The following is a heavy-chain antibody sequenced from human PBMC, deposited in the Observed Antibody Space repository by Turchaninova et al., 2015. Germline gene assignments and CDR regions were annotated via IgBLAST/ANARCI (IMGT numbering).Heavy chain of an antibody. CDR2: IYQSGST. Sequence: QVQLQESGPGLVKPSETLSLTCAVSGYSLSSGYFWGWIREPPGKGLEGIGSIYQSGSTYYNPSLKSRVTISVDTSKNQFSLKLSSVTAADTAVYYCARHKSALFDYWGQGTLVTVSS. CDR3: ARHKSALFDY. V-gene: IGHV4-38-2*01. CDR1: GYSLSSGYF. J-gene: IGHJ4*02.